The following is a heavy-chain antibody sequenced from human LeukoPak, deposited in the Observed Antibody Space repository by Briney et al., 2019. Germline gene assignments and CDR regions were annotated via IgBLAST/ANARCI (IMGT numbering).Heavy chain of an antibody. CDR2: IYYSGST. Sequence: SETLSLTCTVSGGSVSSGSYYWSWIRQPPGKGLEWIGYIYYSGSTYYNPSLKSRVTISVDTSKNQFSLKLSSVTAADTAVYYCARAPGLDFDYWGQGTLVTVSS. CDR3: ARAPGLDFDY. V-gene: IGHV4-61*01. D-gene: IGHD3-10*01. J-gene: IGHJ4*02. CDR1: GGSVSSGSYY.